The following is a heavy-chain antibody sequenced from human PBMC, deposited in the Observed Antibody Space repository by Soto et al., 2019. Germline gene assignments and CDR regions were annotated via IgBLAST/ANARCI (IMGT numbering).Heavy chain of an antibody. V-gene: IGHV3-48*02. CDR3: ARDGWELQAAFDY. Sequence: EVQLVESGGGFVQPGGSLRLSCAASGFTLSDYTMNWVRQAPGKGLEWVSCITSRSAIYYADSVKRRFTISRNTARNSRYLQMNSLRDEDTAVYYCARDGWELQAAFDYWGQGTLVTVSS. CDR1: GFTLSDYT. CDR2: ITSRSAI. D-gene: IGHD1-26*01. J-gene: IGHJ4*02.